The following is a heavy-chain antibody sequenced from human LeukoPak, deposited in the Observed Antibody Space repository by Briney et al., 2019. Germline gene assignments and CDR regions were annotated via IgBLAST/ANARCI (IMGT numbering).Heavy chain of an antibody. Sequence: GGSLRLSCAASGFTLSSYAMSWVRQAPGKGLEWVSSISVSGSSTSYADSVKGRFTISRDNSKNTLFLQMSSLRAEDTAVYYCAKLRVTAAVSYWGQGTLVTVSS. J-gene: IGHJ4*02. CDR1: GFTLSSYA. V-gene: IGHV3-23*01. CDR2: ISVSGSST. D-gene: IGHD6-13*01. CDR3: AKLRVTAAVSY.